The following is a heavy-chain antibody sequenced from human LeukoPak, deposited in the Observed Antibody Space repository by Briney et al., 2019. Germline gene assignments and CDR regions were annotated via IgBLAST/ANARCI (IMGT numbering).Heavy chain of an antibody. V-gene: IGHV4-59*08. Sequence: SETLSLTCTVSGGSISSYYWSWIRQPPGTGQEWIGYIYYSGSTNYNPSLKSRVTISVDTSKNQFSLKLSSVTAADTAVYYCARSLRTMVRGVIKSVAFDIWGQGTMVTVSS. CDR2: IYYSGST. CDR1: GGSISSYY. D-gene: IGHD3-10*01. J-gene: IGHJ3*02. CDR3: ARSLRTMVRGVIKSVAFDI.